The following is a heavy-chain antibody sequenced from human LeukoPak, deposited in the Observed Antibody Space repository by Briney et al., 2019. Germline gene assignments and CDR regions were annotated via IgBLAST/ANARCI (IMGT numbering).Heavy chain of an antibody. J-gene: IGHJ4*02. CDR1: GFTFSSYA. CDR2: ISYDGSNK. Sequence: PGRSLRLSCAAPGFTFSSYAMHWVRQAPGKGLEWVAVISYDGSNKYYADSVKGRFTISRDNSKNTLYLQMNSLRAEDTAVYYCARESLSYDSSGYYYEGADIDYRGQGTLVTVSS. D-gene: IGHD3-22*01. V-gene: IGHV3-30-3*01. CDR3: ARESLSYDSSGYYYEGADIDY.